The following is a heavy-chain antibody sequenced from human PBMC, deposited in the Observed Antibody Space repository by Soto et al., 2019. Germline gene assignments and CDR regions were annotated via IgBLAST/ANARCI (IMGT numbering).Heavy chain of an antibody. D-gene: IGHD6-19*01. CDR1: GFTFSSYD. Sequence: GGSLRLSCAASGFTFSSYDMHWVRQATGKGLEWVSAIGTAGDTYYPGSVKGRFTISRENAKNSLYLQMNSLRAGDTAVYYCARGLSSGWWLDAFDIWGQGTMVTVSS. V-gene: IGHV3-13*01. CDR3: ARGLSSGWWLDAFDI. CDR2: IGTAGDT. J-gene: IGHJ3*02.